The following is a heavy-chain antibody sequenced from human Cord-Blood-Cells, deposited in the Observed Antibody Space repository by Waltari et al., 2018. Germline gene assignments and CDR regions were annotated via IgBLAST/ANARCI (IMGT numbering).Heavy chain of an antibody. V-gene: IGHV4-34*01. D-gene: IGHD3-22*01. Sequence: QVQLQQWGAGLLKPSETLSLTCAVYGGSFSGYYWSWIRQPPGKGLEWIGEINHRGSTNYNPSLKSRVTISVDTSKNQFSLKLSSVTAADTAVYYCARGRYDSSGYYSYWGQGTLVTVSS. CDR1: GGSFSGYY. J-gene: IGHJ4*02. CDR2: INHRGST. CDR3: ARGRYDSSGYYSY.